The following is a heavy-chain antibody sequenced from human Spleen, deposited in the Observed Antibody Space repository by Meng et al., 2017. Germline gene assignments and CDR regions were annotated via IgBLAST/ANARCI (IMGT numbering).Heavy chain of an antibody. D-gene: IGHD6-19*01. CDR1: GYTFTSYG. J-gene: IGHJ4*02. CDR2: ISAYNGNT. Sequence: ASVKVSCKASGYTFTSYGISWVRQAPGQGLEWMGWISAYNGNTNYAQKLQGRVTMTEDTSTDTAYMELSSLRSEDTAVYYCARLEGPNPGYSSGWYTHFDYWGQGTLVTVSS. V-gene: IGHV1-18*01. CDR3: ARLEGPNPGYSSGWYTHFDY.